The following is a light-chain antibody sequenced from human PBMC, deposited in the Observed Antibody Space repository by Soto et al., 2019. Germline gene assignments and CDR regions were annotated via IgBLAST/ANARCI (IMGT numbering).Light chain of an antibody. CDR2: GAS. CDR3: QQYDDSPQT. Sequence: EIVLTQSTATLSVSPGERATLSCRASQSVSNKLAWYQQKPGQAPRLLIYGASNRATAIPDRFSGSGFGTDFTLTITRLEPEDFAVYYCQQYDDSPQTFGPGTKVDI. J-gene: IGKJ1*01. CDR1: QSVSNK. V-gene: IGKV3-20*01.